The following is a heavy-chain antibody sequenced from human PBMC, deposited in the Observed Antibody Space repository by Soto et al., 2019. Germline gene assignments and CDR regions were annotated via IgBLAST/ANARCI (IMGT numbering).Heavy chain of an antibody. V-gene: IGHV3-30-3*01. Sequence: QVQLVESGGGVVQPGRSPRLSCAASGLTFSSYGMNWVRQVPGKGLEWVAVISYDGSDKYYADSVKGRFTISRDNSKNTLFLQMNSLRADDTAVYYCAREINSHFDYWGQGTLVTVSS. CDR2: ISYDGSDK. J-gene: IGHJ4*02. CDR1: GLTFSSYG. CDR3: AREINSHFDY. D-gene: IGHD2-15*01.